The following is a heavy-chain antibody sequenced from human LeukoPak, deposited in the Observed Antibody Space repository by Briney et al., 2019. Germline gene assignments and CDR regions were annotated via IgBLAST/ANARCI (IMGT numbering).Heavy chain of an antibody. J-gene: IGHJ4*02. Sequence: ASVKVSCKASGYTFTGYYMHWVRQAPGQGLEWMGWINPKNGGRSYAQKFQARVTMTTDMSTNTAYMELSSLRFDDTAVYYYASWDAPGFDYWGQGTLVTVSS. D-gene: IGHD1-26*01. V-gene: IGHV1-2*02. CDR2: INPKNGGR. CDR3: ASWDAPGFDY. CDR1: GYTFTGYY.